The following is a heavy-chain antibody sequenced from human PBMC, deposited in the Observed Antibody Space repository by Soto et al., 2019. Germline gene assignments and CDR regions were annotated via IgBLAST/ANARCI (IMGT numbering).Heavy chain of an antibody. CDR2: VYHSGRA. CDR1: GGSISGSNW. Sequence: SETLVLTCNVSGGSISGSNWWSGVRQPPGKGLEGVGEVYHSGRAIYSQSYKRRLTISVDKSKNQFPLKLNSVTAADKAVYFCASDTFGGSRGWDALDSWRQGTLVTVS. CDR3: ASDTFGGSRGWDALDS. D-gene: IGHD6-19*01. J-gene: IGHJ4*02. V-gene: IGHV4-4*02.